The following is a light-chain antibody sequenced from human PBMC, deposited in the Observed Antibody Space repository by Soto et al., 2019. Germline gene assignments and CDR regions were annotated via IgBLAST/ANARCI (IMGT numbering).Light chain of an antibody. CDR1: SSDVGGYNY. CDR2: DVS. J-gene: IGLJ1*01. CDR3: YSYTSSRAYV. Sequence: QSVLTQPASVSGSPGQSITISCTGTSSDVGGYNYVSWYQQQAGKAPKLIIHDVSNRPSGVSNRFSGSKSGNTASLTISGLQDEDEADYYCYSYTSSRAYVFGIGTKLTVL. V-gene: IGLV2-14*03.